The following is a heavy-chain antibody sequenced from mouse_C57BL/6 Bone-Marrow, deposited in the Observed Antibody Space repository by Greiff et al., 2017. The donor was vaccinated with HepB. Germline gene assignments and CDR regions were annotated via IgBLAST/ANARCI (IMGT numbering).Heavy chain of an antibody. V-gene: IGHV1-82*01. CDR3: ARGDTRAY. Sequence: QVQLQQSGPELVKPGASVKISCKASGYAFSSSWMNWVKQRPGKGLEWIGRIYPGDGDTNYNGKFKGKATLTADKSSSTAYMQLSSLTSEDSAVYFCARGDTRAYWGRGTLVTVSA. D-gene: IGHD1-1*01. CDR2: IYPGDGDT. J-gene: IGHJ3*01. CDR1: GYAFSSSW.